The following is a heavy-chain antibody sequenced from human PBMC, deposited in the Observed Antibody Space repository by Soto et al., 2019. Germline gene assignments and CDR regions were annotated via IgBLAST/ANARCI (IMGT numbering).Heavy chain of an antibody. Sequence: SETLSLTCTVSGGSISSYYWSWIRQPPGKGLEWIGYIYYSGSTNYNPSLKSRVTISVDTSKNQFSLKLSSVTAADTAVYYCARHRFRTRQVPAAKGGMDVWGKGTTVTVSS. CDR2: IYYSGST. CDR3: ARHRFRTRQVPAAKGGMDV. D-gene: IGHD2-2*01. CDR1: GGSISSYY. J-gene: IGHJ6*03. V-gene: IGHV4-59*08.